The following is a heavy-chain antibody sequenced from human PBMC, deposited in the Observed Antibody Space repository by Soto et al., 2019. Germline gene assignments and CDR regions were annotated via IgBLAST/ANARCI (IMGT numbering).Heavy chain of an antibody. J-gene: IGHJ4*02. CDR3: AKAIPIPGADPLDY. Sequence: EVHLLESGGGLVQPGGSLRLSCAASGFPFGSYVMGWVRQAPGKGLEWVSIISGDGANTYYADSVRGRFTISRDNSKNTLFLQLNSLRAEDTSLYYCAKAIPIPGADPLDYWGQGTLVTVSS. V-gene: IGHV3-23*01. CDR1: GFPFGSYV. CDR2: ISGDGANT. D-gene: IGHD2-2*01.